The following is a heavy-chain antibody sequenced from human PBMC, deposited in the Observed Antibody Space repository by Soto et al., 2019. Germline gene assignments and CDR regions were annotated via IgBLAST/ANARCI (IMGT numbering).Heavy chain of an antibody. Sequence: QVQLVQSGAEVKKPGSSVKVSCKASGGTFSSYAISWVRQAPGHGLDWMGGIIPIFCTANYAQKFQGRVTITATESTSTADMELSSLRSEDTAVDYCAKGASQSSASDYWGQGTLVTVSS. CDR2: IIPIFCTA. V-gene: IGHV1-69*01. D-gene: IGHD6-6*01. CDR1: GGTFSSYA. J-gene: IGHJ4*02. CDR3: AKGASQSSASDY.